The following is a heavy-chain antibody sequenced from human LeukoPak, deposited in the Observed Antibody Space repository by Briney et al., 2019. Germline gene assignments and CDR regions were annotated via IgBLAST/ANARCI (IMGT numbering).Heavy chain of an antibody. Sequence: GGSLRLSCAASGFTFSSYAMSWVRQAPGEGLEWVSAISGSGGSTYYADSVKGRFTISRDNSKNTLYLQMNSLRAEDTAVYYCAKDRGVAARPSYGFYYYYMDVWGKGTTVTVSS. D-gene: IGHD6-6*01. CDR1: GFTFSSYA. CDR3: AKDRGVAARPSYGFYYYYMDV. CDR2: ISGSGGST. J-gene: IGHJ6*03. V-gene: IGHV3-23*01.